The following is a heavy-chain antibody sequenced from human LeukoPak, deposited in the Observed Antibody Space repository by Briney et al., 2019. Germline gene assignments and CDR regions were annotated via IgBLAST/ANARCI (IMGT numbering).Heavy chain of an antibody. D-gene: IGHD3-22*01. CDR1: GGHISSHY. Sequence: SETLSLTCTVSGGHISSHYWLWIRQPPGKGLEWIGYIYYSGSTNYNPSLKSRVTISVDASKNQFSLKLSSVTAADTAVYYCARYYYDSSGYYIDGHFDYWGQGTLVTVSS. CDR2: IYYSGST. J-gene: IGHJ4*02. V-gene: IGHV4-59*11. CDR3: ARYYYDSSGYYIDGHFDY.